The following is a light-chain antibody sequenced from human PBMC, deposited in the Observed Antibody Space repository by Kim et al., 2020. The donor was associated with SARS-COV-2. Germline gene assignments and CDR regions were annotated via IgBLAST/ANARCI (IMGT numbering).Light chain of an antibody. CDR1: NIGNKK. CDR3: QVWDSSIGV. CDR2: RDT. V-gene: IGLV3-9*01. Sequence: VALGQTARITCGGNNIGNKKVHWYQQKPGQATILVIYRDTNRPSGIPERFSGSNSGNTATLTISRAQAGDESDYYCQVWDSSIGVFGGGTQLTVL. J-gene: IGLJ2*01.